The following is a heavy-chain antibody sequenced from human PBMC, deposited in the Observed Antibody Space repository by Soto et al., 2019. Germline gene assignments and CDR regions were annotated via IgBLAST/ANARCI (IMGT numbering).Heavy chain of an antibody. CDR2: INAGNGNT. CDR3: ARARLSGYDSSGYYSY. J-gene: IGHJ4*02. D-gene: IGHD3-22*01. CDR1: GYTFTSYA. Sequence: QVQLVQSGAEVKKPGASVKVSCKASGYTFTSYAMHWVRQAPGQRLEWMGWINAGNGNTKYSQKFQGRVTITRDTSASTAYMELSSLRSDDTAVYYCARARLSGYDSSGYYSYWGQGTLVTVSS. V-gene: IGHV1-3*01.